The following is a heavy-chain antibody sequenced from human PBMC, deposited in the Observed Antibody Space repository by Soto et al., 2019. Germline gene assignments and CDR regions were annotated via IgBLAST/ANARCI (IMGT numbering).Heavy chain of an antibody. CDR3: AGSVAVGVYDSFDP. CDR2: MYYSGRT. V-gene: IGHV4-59*08. D-gene: IGHD6-19*01. Sequence: QVQVQESGPGLVKPSETLSLTCTVSGGSISSYYWNWIRQPPEKGLEWIGHMYYSGRTNYSPSLKSRVTXXVXTXXNQFSLNLSSVTAADTAVYYCAGSVAVGVYDSFDPWGQGTLVTVSS. CDR1: GGSISSYY. J-gene: IGHJ5*02.